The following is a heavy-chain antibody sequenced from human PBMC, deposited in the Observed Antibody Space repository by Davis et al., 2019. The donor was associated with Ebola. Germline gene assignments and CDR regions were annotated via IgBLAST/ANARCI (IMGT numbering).Heavy chain of an antibody. CDR3: ARGLWVVVPAAMSVPYGMDV. CDR1: GYTFTSYG. CDR2: MNPNSGNP. J-gene: IGHJ6*02. D-gene: IGHD2-2*01. Sequence: AASVKVSCKASGYTFTSYGINGVRPASGQGLEWMGWMNPNSGNPGYAQKFQGRVTMTRNTSISTAYMELSSLRSEDTAVYYCARGLWVVVPAAMSVPYGMDVWGQGTTVTVSS. V-gene: IGHV1-8*02.